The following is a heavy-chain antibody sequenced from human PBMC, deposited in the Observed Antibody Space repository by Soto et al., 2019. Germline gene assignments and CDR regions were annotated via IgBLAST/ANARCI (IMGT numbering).Heavy chain of an antibody. CDR2: IVVGSGNT. D-gene: IGHD2-21*02. CDR1: GVGYTSTA. V-gene: IGHV1-58*02. CDR3: AADRATVTAYYYYYGMDV. J-gene: IGHJ6*02. Sequence: SCKACGVGYTSTAMRWVQHDRGKRLEWIGWIVVGSGNTNYAQKFQERVTITRDMSTSTAYMELSSLRSEDTAVYYCAADRATVTAYYYYYGMDVWGQGTTVTVSS.